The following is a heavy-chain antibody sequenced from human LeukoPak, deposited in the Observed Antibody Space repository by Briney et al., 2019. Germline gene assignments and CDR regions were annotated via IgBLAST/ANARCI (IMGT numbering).Heavy chain of an antibody. CDR3: ARITDRTIFGEIMHGFDI. CDR2: VYYSGGT. V-gene: IGHV4-39*02. J-gene: IGHJ3*02. Sequence: SETLSLTCAVSGASISSSIHYWGWVRQPPGKGLEWIGSVYYSGGTYYNPSLESRLTISVDTSNNRFSLKLKSVTAADTAVYYCARITDRTIFGEIMHGFDIWGQGTPVTVSS. D-gene: IGHD3-3*01. CDR1: GASISSSIHY.